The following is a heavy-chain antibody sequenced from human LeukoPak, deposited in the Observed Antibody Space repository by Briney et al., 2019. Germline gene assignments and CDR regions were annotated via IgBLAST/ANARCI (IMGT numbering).Heavy chain of an antibody. CDR2: ISSSGSTI. CDR1: GFTFSDYY. Sequence: GGSLRLSCAASGFTFSDYYMSWIRQAPGKGLEWVSYISSSGSTIYYADSVKGRFTISRDNSKNTLYLQMNSLRAEDTAVYYCAKDLWSSGWYWFDPWGQGTLVTVSS. CDR3: AKDLWSSGWYWFDP. D-gene: IGHD6-19*01. V-gene: IGHV3-11*01. J-gene: IGHJ5*02.